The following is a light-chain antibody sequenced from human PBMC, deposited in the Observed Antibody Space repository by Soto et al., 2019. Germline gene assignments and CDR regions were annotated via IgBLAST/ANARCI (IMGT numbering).Light chain of an antibody. CDR2: AAS. CDR1: QGIISY. J-gene: IGKJ3*01. V-gene: IGKV1-8*01. Sequence: AIRMTQSPSSFSASTGDRVTITCRASQGIISYLAWYQQKPWKAPKLLIYAASTLQSGVPSRFSGSGSGTDFTLTISCLQSEDVATNYCQQYYSYPFNFGPGTKVDIQ. CDR3: QQYYSYPFN.